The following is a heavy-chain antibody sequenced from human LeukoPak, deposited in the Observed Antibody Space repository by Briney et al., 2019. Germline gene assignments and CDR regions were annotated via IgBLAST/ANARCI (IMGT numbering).Heavy chain of an antibody. CDR2: IYSGGNT. J-gene: IGHJ4*02. V-gene: IGHV3-53*01. Sequence: PGGSLRLSCAASGLSFSTAWMGWVRQAPGKGLEWVSIIYSGGNTYYADSVKGRFTISRDESKNTLYLQMNSLRAEDTAVYYCARTKDYRFEYWGQGTLLTLSS. CDR1: GLSFSTAW. D-gene: IGHD4-11*01. CDR3: ARTKDYRFEY.